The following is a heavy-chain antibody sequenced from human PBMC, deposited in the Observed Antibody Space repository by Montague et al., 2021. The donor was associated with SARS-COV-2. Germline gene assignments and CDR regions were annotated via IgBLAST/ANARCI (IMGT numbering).Heavy chain of an antibody. Sequence: SETLSLTCVVSDVSLSSSTWWSWFRYSPGKGLEWVGETYLSGFTXYNPSVKSRVTISLDDSRSQFSLRLTSVAAADTAVYFCARGGLGDRCFDYWGQGALVTVSS. J-gene: IGHJ4*02. CDR1: DVSLSSSTW. CDR2: TYLSGFT. V-gene: IGHV4-4*02. D-gene: IGHD3/OR15-3a*01. CDR3: ARGGLGDRCFDY.